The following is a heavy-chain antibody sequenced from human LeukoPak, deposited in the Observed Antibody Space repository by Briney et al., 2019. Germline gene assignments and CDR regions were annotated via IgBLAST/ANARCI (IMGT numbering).Heavy chain of an antibody. CDR3: AKVLSSGGHWFDY. CDR2: ISSGGGST. V-gene: IGHV3-23*01. D-gene: IGHD2-15*01. J-gene: IGHJ4*02. CDR1: GFTFSGYA. Sequence: TGGSLRLSCAASGFTFSGYAMTWVRQAPGKGLEWVSGISSGGGSTYYADSMKGRFTISRDNSENTLYLQMNSPRAEDTAVYYCAKVLSSGGHWFDYWGQGSLVTVSS.